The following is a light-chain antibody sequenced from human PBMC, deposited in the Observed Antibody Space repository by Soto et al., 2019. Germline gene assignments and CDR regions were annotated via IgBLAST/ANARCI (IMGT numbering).Light chain of an antibody. CDR1: ESVSTN. J-gene: IGKJ1*01. Sequence: EIEMTQSPATLSLAPGERVTLSCRASESVSTNLAWYQQKAGQAPRLLIYGASSRATGIPDRFSGSGSGTDFTLTISRLEPEDFAVYYCQQYGSSPPVTFGQGTKVDIK. CDR2: GAS. V-gene: IGKV3-20*01. CDR3: QQYGSSPPVT.